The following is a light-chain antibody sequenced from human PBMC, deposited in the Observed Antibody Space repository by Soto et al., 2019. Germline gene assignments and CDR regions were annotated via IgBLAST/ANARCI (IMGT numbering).Light chain of an antibody. Sequence: QSVLTQQPSVSGAPGQRGTISCTGSGSNIGTSYDVHWYQQLPRTAPTLLIYGNNNRPSGVPDRFSGSKSGTSASLALTDLQVDDGADYYCQSYDSSRSGLLFGGGTKLPVL. CDR1: GSNIGTSYD. J-gene: IGLJ2*01. V-gene: IGLV1-40*01. CDR2: GNN. CDR3: QSYDSSRSGLL.